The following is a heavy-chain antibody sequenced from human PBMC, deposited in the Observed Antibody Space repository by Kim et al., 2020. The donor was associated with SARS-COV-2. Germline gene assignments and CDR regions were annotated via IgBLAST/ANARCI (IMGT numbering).Heavy chain of an antibody. V-gene: IGHV3-49*02. Sequence: ASVKGRFTISRDDSKSIAYLQMNSLKTEDTAVYYCTRGRFLQLYYYYMDVWGKGTTVTVSS. D-gene: IGHD3-3*01. J-gene: IGHJ6*03. CDR3: TRGRFLQLYYYYMDV.